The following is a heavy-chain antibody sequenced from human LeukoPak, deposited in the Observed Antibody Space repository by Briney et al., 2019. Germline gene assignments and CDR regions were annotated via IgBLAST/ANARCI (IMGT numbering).Heavy chain of an antibody. J-gene: IGHJ6*03. CDR2: IYTSGST. CDR3: ARVRAIAARTYYYYYYMDV. Sequence: SETLSLTCTASGGSISSYYWSWIRQPAGKGLEWIGRIYTSGSTNYNPSLKSRVTMSVDTSKNQFSLKLSSVTAADTAVYYCARVRAIAARTYYYYYYMDVWGKGTTVTVSS. D-gene: IGHD6-6*01. V-gene: IGHV4-4*07. CDR1: GGSISSYY.